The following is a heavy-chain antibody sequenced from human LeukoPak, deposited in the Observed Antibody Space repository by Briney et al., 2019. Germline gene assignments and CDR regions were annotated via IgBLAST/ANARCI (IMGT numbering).Heavy chain of an antibody. V-gene: IGHV3-21*01. J-gene: IGHJ4*02. D-gene: IGHD6-19*01. CDR2: ISSGSSYI. Sequence: GGSLRLSCAASGFTFSNYYMNLVRQAPGKGLEWVSSISSGSSYIYYADSLKGRFTISRDNAKNSLYLQMNSLRAEDTAVYYCATGVRGYNSALDYWGQGTLVTVSP. CDR1: GFTFSNYY. CDR3: ATGVRGYNSALDY.